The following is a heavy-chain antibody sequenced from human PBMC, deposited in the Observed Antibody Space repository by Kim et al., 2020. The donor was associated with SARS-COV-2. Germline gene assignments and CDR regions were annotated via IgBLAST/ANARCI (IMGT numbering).Heavy chain of an antibody. J-gene: IGHJ5*02. V-gene: IGHV4-39*01. Sequence: SESLSLTCTVSGGSISSSSYYWGWIRQPPGKGLEWIGSIYYSGSTYYNPSLKSRVTISVDTSKNQFSLKLSSVTAADTAVYYCARPSGYDTAVGYWFDPWGQGTLVTVSS. D-gene: IGHD5-12*01. CDR1: GGSISSSSYY. CDR3: ARPSGYDTAVGYWFDP. CDR2: IYYSGST.